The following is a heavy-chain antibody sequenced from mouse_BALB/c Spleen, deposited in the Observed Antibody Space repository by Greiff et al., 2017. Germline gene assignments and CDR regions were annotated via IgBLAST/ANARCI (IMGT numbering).Heavy chain of an antibody. V-gene: IGHV1-81*01. CDR3: TRYYRYDGGYFDY. Sequence: QVQLQQSGAELARPGASVKLSCKASGYTFTDYYINWVKQRTGQGLEWIGEIYPGSGNTYYNEKFKGKATLTVDKSSSTAYMQLSSLTSEDSAVYYCTRYYRYDGGYFDYWGQGTTLTVSS. D-gene: IGHD2-14*01. J-gene: IGHJ2*01. CDR1: GYTFTDYY. CDR2: IYPGSGNT.